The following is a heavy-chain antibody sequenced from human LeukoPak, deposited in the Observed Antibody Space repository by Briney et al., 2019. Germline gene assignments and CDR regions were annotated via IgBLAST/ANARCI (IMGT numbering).Heavy chain of an antibody. J-gene: IGHJ4*02. CDR1: GGSFSGYY. CDR3: ARGGGVAARLDY. V-gene: IGHV4-34*01. D-gene: IGHD6-6*01. Sequence: SETLSLTCAVYGGSFSGYYWSWIRQPPGKGLEWIGSIYYSGSTYYNPSLKSRVTISVDTSKNQFSPKLSSATAADTAVYYCARGGGVAARLDYWGQGTLVTVSS. CDR2: IYYSGST.